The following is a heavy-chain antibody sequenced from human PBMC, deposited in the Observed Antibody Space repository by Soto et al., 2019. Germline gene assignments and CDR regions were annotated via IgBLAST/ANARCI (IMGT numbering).Heavy chain of an antibody. D-gene: IGHD6-19*01. V-gene: IGHV3-23*01. J-gene: IGHJ6*02. Sequence: EMQVLESGGGLVQPGGSLRLSCAASGFAFSNFHMNWVRQAPWKGLQWVSTIGGAGTDIHYADSVKGRFTVSRDNSKNTLLLQIAGLRDDDTAIYYCAKRYSSAWEAGMDVWGRGTTVTVSS. CDR1: GFAFSNFH. CDR3: AKRYSSAWEAGMDV. CDR2: IGGAGTDI.